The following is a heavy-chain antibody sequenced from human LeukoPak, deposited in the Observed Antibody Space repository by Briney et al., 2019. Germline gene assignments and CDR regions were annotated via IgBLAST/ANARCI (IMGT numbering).Heavy chain of an antibody. CDR1: GGSISSYY. CDR2: IYYSGST. CDR3: ARAAWDIRYFDWLLYP. D-gene: IGHD3-9*01. Sequence: SGTLSLTCTVSGGSISSYYWSWIRQPPGKGLEWIGYIYYSGSTNYNPSLKSRVTISVDTSKNQFSLKLSSVTAADTAVYYCARAAWDIRYFDWLLYPWGQGTLVTVSS. V-gene: IGHV4-59*01. J-gene: IGHJ5*02.